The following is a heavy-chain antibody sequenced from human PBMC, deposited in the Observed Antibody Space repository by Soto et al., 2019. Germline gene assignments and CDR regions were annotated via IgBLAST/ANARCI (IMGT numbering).Heavy chain of an antibody. J-gene: IGHJ4*02. CDR3: ARVVGPRPYYFDY. Sequence: QVQLQESGPGLVKPSQTLSLTCTVSGGSISSGDYYWSWIRQPPGKGLEWIGYIYYSGSTYYNPSLKSRVTISVDTSKNQFSRKLSSVTAADTAVYYCARVVGPRPYYFDYWGQGTLVTVSS. CDR2: IYYSGST. CDR1: GGSISSGDYY. V-gene: IGHV4-30-4*01.